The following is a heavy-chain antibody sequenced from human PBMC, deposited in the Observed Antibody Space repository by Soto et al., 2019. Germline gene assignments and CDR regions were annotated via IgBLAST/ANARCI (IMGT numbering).Heavy chain of an antibody. V-gene: IGHV1-69*12. Sequence: QVQLVQSGAEVKKPGSSVKVSCKASGGTFSSYAISWVRQAPGQGLEWMGGIIPIFGTANYAQKFQGRVTITAYESTSTAYMELISLRSEDTAVYYCASGDYDFWSGPGGGMDVWGQGTTVTVSS. CDR3: ASGDYDFWSGPGGGMDV. CDR1: GGTFSSYA. D-gene: IGHD3-3*01. CDR2: IIPIFGTA. J-gene: IGHJ6*02.